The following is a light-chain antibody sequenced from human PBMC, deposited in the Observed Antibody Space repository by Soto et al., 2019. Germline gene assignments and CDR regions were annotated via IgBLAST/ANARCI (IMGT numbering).Light chain of an antibody. CDR3: QSSDSSLSGVV. V-gene: IGLV1-40*01. CDR2: GNS. J-gene: IGLJ2*01. CDR1: SSNIGAGYD. Sequence: QSVLTQPPSVSGAPGQRVTISCTGSSSNIGAGYDVPWYQQLPGTAPKLLIYGNSNRPSGVPDRFSGSKSGTSASLAITGLQAEDEAAYYCQSSDSSLSGVVFGGGTKLTVL.